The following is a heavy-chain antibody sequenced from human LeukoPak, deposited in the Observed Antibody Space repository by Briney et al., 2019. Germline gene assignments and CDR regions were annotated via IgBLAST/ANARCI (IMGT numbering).Heavy chain of an antibody. V-gene: IGHV3-7*01. J-gene: IGHJ4*02. CDR2: IKEDGSEK. D-gene: IGHD6-13*01. Sequence: GGSLRLSCAASGFTFSRYWMSWVRQAPGRGLEWVANIKEDGSEKYYVDSVRGRFTISRDNAKNSLYLQVNSLRAEDTAVNYCGGSSGKLVDHGAQETLVPVSS. CDR1: GFTFSRYW. CDR3: GGSSGKLVDH.